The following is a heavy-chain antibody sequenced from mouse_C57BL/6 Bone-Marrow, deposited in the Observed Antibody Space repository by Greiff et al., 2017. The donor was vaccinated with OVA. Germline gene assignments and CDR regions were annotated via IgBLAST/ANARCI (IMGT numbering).Heavy chain of an antibody. J-gene: IGHJ2*01. CDR2: IDPETGGT. V-gene: IGHV1-15*01. CDR3: TRRGANWDNFDY. Sequence: QVQLQQSGAELVRPGASVTLSCKASGYTFTDYEMHWVKQTPVHGLEWIGAIDPETGGTAYNQKFKGKAILTADKSSSTAYMELRSLTSEDSAVYYCTRRGANWDNFDYWGQGTTLTVSS. D-gene: IGHD4-1*01. CDR1: GYTFTDYE.